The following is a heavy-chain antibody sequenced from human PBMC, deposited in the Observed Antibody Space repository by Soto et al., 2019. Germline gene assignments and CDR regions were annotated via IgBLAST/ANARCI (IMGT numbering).Heavy chain of an antibody. Sequence: QVHLVQSGAEVKKPGASVKVSCKASGYTFTSYGITWVRQAPGQGLEWMGWISAHNGNTDYAQKLRGRAIVPRDTSTSTACMELRSLRSVDTGVYYCARGRYGDYWGQGALVTVSS. CDR2: ISAHNGNT. D-gene: IGHD1-1*01. V-gene: IGHV1-18*01. CDR1: GYTFTSYG. CDR3: ARGRYGDY. J-gene: IGHJ4*02.